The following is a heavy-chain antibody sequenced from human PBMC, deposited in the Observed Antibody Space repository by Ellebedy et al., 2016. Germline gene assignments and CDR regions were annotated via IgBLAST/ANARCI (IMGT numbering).Heavy chain of an antibody. J-gene: IGHJ2*01. D-gene: IGHD2-21*01. CDR3: AKHETDGDYYFDL. CDR2: LSGSGPKT. Sequence: GESVKISXAASGFTFKTYAMSWVRQAPGEGLEWVSTLSGSGPKTYYADSVQGRFTISRDNSKSTLYLQMNSLRAEDTAVYYCAKHETDGDYYFDLWGRGTLVTVSS. V-gene: IGHV3-23*01. CDR1: GFTFKTYA.